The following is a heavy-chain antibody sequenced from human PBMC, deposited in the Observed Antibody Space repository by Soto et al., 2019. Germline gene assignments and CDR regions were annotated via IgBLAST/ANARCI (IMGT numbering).Heavy chain of an antibody. CDR1: GFTFSNYA. J-gene: IGHJ6*02. CDR2: ISGTGGGT. V-gene: IGHV3-23*01. D-gene: IGHD3-10*01. Sequence: EVHLLESGGGLVQPGGSLSLSCAASGFTFSNYAMTWVRQPPGKGLEWVSVISGTGGGTNNADSAKGRFTTSRDNSKNTLYLQMNSLRAEDTAVYYCAKRAFYGSGIPNYYGMDVWGQGTAVTVSS. CDR3: AKRAFYGSGIPNYYGMDV.